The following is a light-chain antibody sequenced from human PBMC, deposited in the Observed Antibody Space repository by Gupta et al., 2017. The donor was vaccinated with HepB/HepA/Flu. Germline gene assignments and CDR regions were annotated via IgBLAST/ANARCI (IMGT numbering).Light chain of an antibody. CDR2: GGS. CDR3: QQDNNWPPLT. J-gene: IGKJ4*01. CDR1: QSVSSN. Sequence: EIVMTQSPPTLSVSPGETATLSCRASQSVSSNLGWYQQRPGQAPRILIYGGSTRGTGIPARFSGSGCGREFSLTISSRQSEDFAVYYCQQDNNWPPLTFGGGTKVEIK. V-gene: IGKV3-15*01.